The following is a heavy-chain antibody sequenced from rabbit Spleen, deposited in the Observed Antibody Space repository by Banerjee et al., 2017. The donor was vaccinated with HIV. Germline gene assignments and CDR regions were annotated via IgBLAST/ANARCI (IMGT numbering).Heavy chain of an antibody. D-gene: IGHD6-1*01. CDR2: INAVTGKA. CDR1: GVSFSDSSY. CDR3: ARLGHADYPYAYGLKL. J-gene: IGHJ4*01. Sequence: QEQLEESGGGLVVPGGSLTLTCTASGVSFSDSSYMCWVRQAPGKGLEWIACINAVTGKAVYATWAKGRFTLSRTSSTTVDLKMTSLTAADTATYFCARLGHADYPYAYGLKLWGPGTLVTVS. V-gene: IGHV1S45*01.